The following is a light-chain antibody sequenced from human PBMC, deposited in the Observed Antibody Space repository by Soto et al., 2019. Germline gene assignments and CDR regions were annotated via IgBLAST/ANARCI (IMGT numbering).Light chain of an antibody. J-gene: IGKJ1*01. CDR1: QGISSW. V-gene: IGKV1-5*01. Sequence: DIRMTQSPSSVSASVGDRVTITCRASQGISSWLAWYQQKPGKAPKLLIYDASSLESGVPSRFSGSGSGTEFTLTISSLQPDDFATHYCQQSNTDSRTFGQGTKVDIK. CDR3: QQSNTDSRT. CDR2: DAS.